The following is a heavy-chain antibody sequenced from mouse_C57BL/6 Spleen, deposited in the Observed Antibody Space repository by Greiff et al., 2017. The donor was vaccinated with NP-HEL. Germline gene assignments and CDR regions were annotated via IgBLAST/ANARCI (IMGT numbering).Heavy chain of an antibody. J-gene: IGHJ1*03. D-gene: IGHD3-3*01. CDR2: INPNNGGT. CDR1: GYTFTDYN. CDR3: ARGGTDWYFDV. Sequence: EVQLVESGPELVKPGASVKMSCKASGYTFTDYNMHWVKQSHGKSLEWIGYINPNNGGTSYNQKFKGKATLTVNKSSSTAYMELRSLTSEDSAVYYCARGGTDWYFDVWGTGTTVTVSS. V-gene: IGHV1-22*01.